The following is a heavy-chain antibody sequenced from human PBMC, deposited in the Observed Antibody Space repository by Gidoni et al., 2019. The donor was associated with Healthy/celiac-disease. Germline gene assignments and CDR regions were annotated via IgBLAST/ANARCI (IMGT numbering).Heavy chain of an antibody. V-gene: IGHV3-9*01. CDR1: GFTFDDYA. D-gene: IGHD2-15*01. Sequence: EVQLVESGGGLVQPGRSLRLSCAASGFTFDDYAMHWVRQAPGKGLEGVSGISWNSGSIGYADSVKGRFTISRDNAKNSLYLQMNSLRAEDTALYYCAKDKEGWPAYYFDYWGQGTLVTVSS. CDR2: ISWNSGSI. J-gene: IGHJ4*02. CDR3: AKDKEGWPAYYFDY.